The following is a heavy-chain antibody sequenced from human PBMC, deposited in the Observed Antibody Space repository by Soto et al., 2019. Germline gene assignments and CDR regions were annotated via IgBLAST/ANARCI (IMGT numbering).Heavy chain of an antibody. J-gene: IGHJ4*02. D-gene: IGHD3-10*01. CDR3: AEAFRYYGSGNHPAG. CDR2: IVVGSGNT. CDR1: GFTFTISA. Sequence: GASVXVSCKASGFTFTISALHWVLQARGQRLECIGWIVVGSGNTNYAQKFQERVTITRDMSTSTAYMELSSLRSEDTAVYYCAEAFRYYGSGNHPAGWGQGPLVTVYS. V-gene: IGHV1-58*01.